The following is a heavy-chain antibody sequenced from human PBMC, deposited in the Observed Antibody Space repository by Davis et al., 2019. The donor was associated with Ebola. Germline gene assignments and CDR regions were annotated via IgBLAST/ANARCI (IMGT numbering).Heavy chain of an antibody. CDR2: IIPIFGTA. D-gene: IGHD5-12*01. Sequence: AASVKVSCKASGGTFSSYAISWVRQAPGQGLEWMGGIIPIFGTANYAQKFQGRVTITADESTSTAYMELSSLRSEDTAVYYCASRYSGYDYPYYYGMDVWGQGTTVTVSS. J-gene: IGHJ6*02. CDR1: GGTFSSYA. CDR3: ASRYSGYDYPYYYGMDV. V-gene: IGHV1-69*13.